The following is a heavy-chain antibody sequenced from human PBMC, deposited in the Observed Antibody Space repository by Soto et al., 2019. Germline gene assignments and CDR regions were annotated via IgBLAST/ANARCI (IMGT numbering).Heavy chain of an antibody. CDR3: AKEMVDYYDSSGYYPTNFDY. J-gene: IGHJ4*02. V-gene: IGHV3-23*01. CDR1: GFTFSSYA. CDR2: ISGSGGST. D-gene: IGHD3-22*01. Sequence: GGSLRLSCAASGFTFSSYAMSWVRQAPGKGLEWVSAISGSGGSTYYADSVKGRFTISRDNSKDTLYLQMNSLRAEDTAVYYCAKEMVDYYDSSGYYPTNFDYWGQGTLVTVSS.